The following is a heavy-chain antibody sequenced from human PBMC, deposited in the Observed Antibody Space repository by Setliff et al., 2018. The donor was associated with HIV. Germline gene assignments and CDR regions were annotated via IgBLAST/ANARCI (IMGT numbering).Heavy chain of an antibody. J-gene: IGHJ6*03. CDR1: GYTFTAYY. D-gene: IGHD5-12*01. Sequence: VSCKASGYTFTAYYLHWVRQAPGQGLEWMGRNNPNNGDTNYAQKFQGRVTMTRDTSISTAYMELSRLRSDDTAVYYCAREFGAGIRQIVAGEFYYMDVWGKGTTVTVS. V-gene: IGHV1-2*06. CDR2: NNPNNGDT. CDR3: AREFGAGIRQIVAGEFYYMDV.